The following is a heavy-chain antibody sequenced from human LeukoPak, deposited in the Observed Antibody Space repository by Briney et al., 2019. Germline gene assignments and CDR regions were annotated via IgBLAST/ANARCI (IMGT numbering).Heavy chain of an antibody. V-gene: IGHV1-8*03. J-gene: IGHJ4*02. CDR1: GYIFTSLD. Sequence: ASVKVSCKASGYIFTSLDINWVRQAPGQGLEWMGWMNPNNGKTAYAQKFQGRVTITRNTAITTAYMELSSLRSDDTAVYYCARGHVSGGGLYYFNSWGQRTLVTVSS. CDR2: MNPNNGKT. D-gene: IGHD2-8*02. CDR3: ARGHVSGGGLYYFNS.